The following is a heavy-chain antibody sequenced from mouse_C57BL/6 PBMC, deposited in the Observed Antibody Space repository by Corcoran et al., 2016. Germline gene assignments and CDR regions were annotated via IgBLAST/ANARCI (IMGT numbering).Heavy chain of an antibody. V-gene: IGHV1-76*01. J-gene: IGHJ4*01. CDR1: GYTFTDYY. D-gene: IGHD2-5*01. CDR2: IYPGSGNT. CDR3: ARGYYSNYDGAMDY. Sequence: QVQLKQSGAELVRPGASVKLSCKASGYTFTDYYINWVKQRPGQGLEWIARIYPGSGNTYYNEKFKGKATLTAEKSSSTAYMQLSSLTSEDSAVHFCARGYYSNYDGAMDYWGQGTSVTVSS.